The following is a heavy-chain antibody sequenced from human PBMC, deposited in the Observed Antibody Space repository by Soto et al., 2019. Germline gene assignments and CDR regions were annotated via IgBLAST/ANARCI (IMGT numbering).Heavy chain of an antibody. Sequence: SETLSLTCTVSGGSISSSSYYWGWIRQPPGKGLEWIGSIYYSGSTYYNPSLKSRVTISVDTSKNQFSLKLSSVTAADTAVYYCARPHYYGSGSLESYYFDYWGQRTLVTVSS. J-gene: IGHJ4*02. V-gene: IGHV4-39*01. D-gene: IGHD3-10*01. CDR2: IYYSGST. CDR1: GGSISSSSYY. CDR3: ARPHYYGSGSLESYYFDY.